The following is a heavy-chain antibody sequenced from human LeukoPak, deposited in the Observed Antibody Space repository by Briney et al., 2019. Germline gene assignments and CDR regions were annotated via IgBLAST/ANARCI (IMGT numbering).Heavy chain of an antibody. CDR2: ISSSTTTI. CDR1: GFAFNTYS. CDR3: ARGPLIAAAGTW. Sequence: GGSLRLSCAASGFAFNTYSMNWVRQAPGKGLEWVSSISSSTTTIYYADSVRGRFTISRDNAKNSLFLQMNSLRAEDTAVYYCARGPLIAAAGTWWGQGTLVTVSS. D-gene: IGHD6-13*01. V-gene: IGHV3-48*04. J-gene: IGHJ4*02.